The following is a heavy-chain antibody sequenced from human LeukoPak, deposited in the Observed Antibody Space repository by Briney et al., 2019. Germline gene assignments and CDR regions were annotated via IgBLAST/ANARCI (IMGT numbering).Heavy chain of an antibody. J-gene: IGHJ4*02. CDR1: GFTFSSCP. CDR3: ARGKFSSSGYYFDY. D-gene: IGHD6-13*01. CDR2: ISYDGSKN. Sequence: GGSLRLSCAASGFTFSSCPMHWVRQAPGKGLEWVAVISYDGSKNYYGDSVRGRFTISRDNSKNTLYLQMNSLRAEDTAVYFCARGKFSSSGYYFDYWGQGTLVTVSS. V-gene: IGHV3-30-3*01.